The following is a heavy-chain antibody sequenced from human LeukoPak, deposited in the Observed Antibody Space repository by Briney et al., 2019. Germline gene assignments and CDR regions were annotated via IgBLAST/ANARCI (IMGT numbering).Heavy chain of an antibody. Sequence: SETLSLTCAVYGGSFSGYYWSWIRQPPGKGLERIGEINHSGSTNYNPSLKSRVTISVDTSKNQFSLKLSSVTAAGTAVYYCARVPIWFGELSFDYWGQGTLVTVSS. J-gene: IGHJ4*02. CDR3: ARVPIWFGELSFDY. CDR2: INHSGST. CDR1: GGSFSGYY. D-gene: IGHD3-10*01. V-gene: IGHV4-34*01.